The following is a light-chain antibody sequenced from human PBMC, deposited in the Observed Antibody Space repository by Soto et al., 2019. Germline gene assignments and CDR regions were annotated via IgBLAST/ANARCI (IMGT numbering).Light chain of an antibody. CDR2: AAS. CDR3: QQSYSTPLT. V-gene: IGKV1-39*01. CDR1: QSLSSR. Sequence: DIRMTQSTSNLCASVGDGVTIXCRASQSLSSRVGWSQQKPGKAPKHMIYAASTWQSGGPLRFSGSGSATAFTPTISSRQPEDFATYYCQQSYSTPLTFGGGTKVDIK. J-gene: IGKJ4*01.